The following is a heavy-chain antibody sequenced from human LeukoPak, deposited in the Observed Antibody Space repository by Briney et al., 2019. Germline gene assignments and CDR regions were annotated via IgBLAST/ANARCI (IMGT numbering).Heavy chain of an antibody. CDR1: GFTFSSYS. CDR2: ISSSSSTI. V-gene: IGHV3-48*04. Sequence: PGGSLRLSCAASGFTFSSYSMNWVRQAPGKGLQWVSYISSSSSTIYYADSVKGRFTISRDNAKNTLYLQMNGLRAEDTAVYYCTRAYDSGTYSSFDYWGQGTLVTVTS. CDR3: TRAYDSGTYSSFDY. D-gene: IGHD3-10*01. J-gene: IGHJ4*02.